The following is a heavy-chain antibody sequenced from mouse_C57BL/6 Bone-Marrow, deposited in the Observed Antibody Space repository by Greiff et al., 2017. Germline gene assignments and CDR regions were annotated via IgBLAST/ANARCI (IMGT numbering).Heavy chain of an antibody. Sequence: QVQLQQPGAELVEPGASVKLSCKASGYTFTSYWMPWVKQRPGQGLEWIGEIDPSDSYTNYNQKFKGKATLTVDTSSSTAYMQLSSLTSEDSAVYYCASYYGSSYWYFDVWGTGTTVTVSS. V-gene: IGHV1-50*01. D-gene: IGHD1-1*01. CDR3: ASYYGSSYWYFDV. J-gene: IGHJ1*03. CDR1: GYTFTSYW. CDR2: IDPSDSYT.